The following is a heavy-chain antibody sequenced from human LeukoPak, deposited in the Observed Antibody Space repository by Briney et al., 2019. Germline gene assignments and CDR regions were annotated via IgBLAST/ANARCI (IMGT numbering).Heavy chain of an antibody. CDR2: MNPNSGNT. CDR3: ARGNLPKIYSSGWYVLYYGMDV. CDR1: GYTFTSYD. J-gene: IGHJ6*02. Sequence: ASVKVSCKASGYTFTSYDINWVRQATGQGLEWMGWMNPNSGNTGYAQKFQGRVTMTRNTSISTAYMELSSLRSEDTAVYYCARGNLPKIYSSGWYVLYYGMDVWGQGTTVTVSS. V-gene: IGHV1-8*01. D-gene: IGHD6-19*01.